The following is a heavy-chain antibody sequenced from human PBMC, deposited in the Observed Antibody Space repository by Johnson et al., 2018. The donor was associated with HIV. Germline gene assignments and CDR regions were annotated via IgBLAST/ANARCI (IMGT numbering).Heavy chain of an antibody. CDR3: TTSVLQFLEWSQEAFDI. CDR1: GFTSDESA. J-gene: IGHJ3*02. D-gene: IGHD3-3*01. V-gene: IGHV3-9*02. Sequence: VQLVESGGGLVQPGGSLRLSCAASGFTSDESAMPWVRHAPGKGLAWVSGISWNSGSIGYGDSVKGRFTISRDDSKNMLYLQMNSLKTEDTAVFYCTTSVLQFLEWSQEAFDIWGQGTEVTVSS. CDR2: ISWNSGSI.